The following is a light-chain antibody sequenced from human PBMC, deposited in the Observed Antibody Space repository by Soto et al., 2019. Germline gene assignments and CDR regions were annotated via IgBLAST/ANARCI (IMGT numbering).Light chain of an antibody. J-gene: IGKJ1*01. Sequence: EIVMTQSPASLSVSPGERATLSCSANQSISTYLAWYQQKPGQAPRLLIYGASTRATGIPVRFSGSGSGTEFTLTISSLQSEDFAVYYCQQYNNWPPGTFGQGTKVDI. CDR2: GAS. V-gene: IGKV3-15*01. CDR1: QSISTY. CDR3: QQYNNWPPGT.